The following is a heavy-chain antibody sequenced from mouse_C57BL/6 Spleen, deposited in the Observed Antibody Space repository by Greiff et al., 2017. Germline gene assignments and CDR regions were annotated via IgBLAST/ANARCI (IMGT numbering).Heavy chain of an antibody. CDR2: IYPGSGST. Sequence: QVQLQQPGAELVKPGASVKMSCKASGYTFTSYWITWVKQRPGQGLEWIGDIYPGSGSTNYNEKFKSKATLTVDTSSSTAYMQLSSLTSEDSAVYYCARYGSSYGYAMDYWGQGTSVTVSS. J-gene: IGHJ4*01. V-gene: IGHV1-55*01. CDR3: ARYGSSYGYAMDY. CDR1: GYTFTSYW. D-gene: IGHD1-1*01.